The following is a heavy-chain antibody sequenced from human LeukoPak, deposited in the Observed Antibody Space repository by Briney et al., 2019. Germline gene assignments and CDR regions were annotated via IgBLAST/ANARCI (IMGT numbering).Heavy chain of an antibody. Sequence: ASVKVSCKASGYTFTSYDINWVRQATGQGLEWMGWMNPNSGNTGYAQKFQGRVTMTRNTSISTAYMELRGLRSEDTAVYYCVRDGEGAAISVNYWFDPWGQGTLVTVSS. CDR3: VRDGEGAAISVNYWFDP. D-gene: IGHD2-2*02. CDR2: MNPNSGNT. CDR1: GYTFTSYD. J-gene: IGHJ5*02. V-gene: IGHV1-8*01.